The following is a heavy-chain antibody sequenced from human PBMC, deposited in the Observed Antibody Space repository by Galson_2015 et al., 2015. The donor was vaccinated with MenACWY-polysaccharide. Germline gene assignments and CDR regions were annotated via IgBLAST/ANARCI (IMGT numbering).Heavy chain of an antibody. D-gene: IGHD3-3*01. J-gene: IGHJ5*02. Sequence: SLRLSCAASGFTFGDYAMHWVRHAPGKGLEWVSGISWNSGSRGYADSVKGRFTISRDNAKSSLHLQMNSLRAEDTALYYCAKDTRYDFWSGYGSSNWFDPWGQGTLVTVSS. CDR2: ISWNSGSR. CDR3: AKDTRYDFWSGYGSSNWFDP. V-gene: IGHV3-9*01. CDR1: GFTFGDYA.